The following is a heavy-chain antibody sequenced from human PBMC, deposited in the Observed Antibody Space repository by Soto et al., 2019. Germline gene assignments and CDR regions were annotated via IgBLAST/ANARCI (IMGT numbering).Heavy chain of an antibody. D-gene: IGHD2-15*01. J-gene: IGHJ6*02. CDR1: GFTVSSNY. Sequence: EVQLVESGGGLVQPGGSLRLSCAASGFTVSSNYMRWVRQAPGKGLEWVSVIYSGGSTYYADSVKGRFTISRDNSKNPLYIQMNSLRAEDTAVYYCARGGRYCSGGSCYHYYYYGMDVWGQGTTVTVSS. CDR2: IYSGGST. V-gene: IGHV3-66*01. CDR3: ARGGRYCSGGSCYHYYYYGMDV.